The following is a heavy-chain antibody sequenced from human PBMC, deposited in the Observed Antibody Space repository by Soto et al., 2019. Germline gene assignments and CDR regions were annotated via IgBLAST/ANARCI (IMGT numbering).Heavy chain of an antibody. J-gene: IGHJ4*02. CDR1: GFTFSTYA. CDR2: ISHDGSNN. D-gene: IGHD3-22*01. CDR3: ARDAYDKRGYDYVAQRFFDY. V-gene: IGHV3-30-3*01. Sequence: QVQLVESGGGVVQPGRSLRLSCAASGFTFSTYAMHWVRQAPGKGLEWVSFISHDGSNNYSADSVKGRFTISRDNSENTLYLQMNSLRADDTAVYYCARDAYDKRGYDYVAQRFFDYWGQGTLVTVSS.